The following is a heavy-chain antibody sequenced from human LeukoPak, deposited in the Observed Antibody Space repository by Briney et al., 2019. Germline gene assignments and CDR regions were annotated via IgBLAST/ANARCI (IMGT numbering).Heavy chain of an antibody. V-gene: IGHV3-9*01. CDR1: GFTFDDYA. CDR2: ISWNSGSI. CDR3: AKGRRGALDY. Sequence: GGSLRLSCAASGFTFDDYAMHWVRQAPGKGLEWVSGISWNSGSIGYADSVKGRFTISRDSAKNSLYLQMNSLRAEDTALYYCAKGRRGALDYWGQGTLVTVSS. D-gene: IGHD3-10*01. J-gene: IGHJ4*02.